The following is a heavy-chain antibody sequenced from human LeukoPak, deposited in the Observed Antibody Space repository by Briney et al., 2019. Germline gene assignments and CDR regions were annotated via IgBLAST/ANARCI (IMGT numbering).Heavy chain of an antibody. J-gene: IGHJ4*02. CDR2: IKSKTDGGTT. CDR3: TTVAYYYGSGSYDY. Sequence: GGSLRLSCAASGFTFSNAWMSWVRQAPGKGLEWVGRIKSKTDGGTTDYAAPVKGRFTISRDDSKNTLYLQMNSLKTEDTAVYYCTTVAYYYGSGSYDYWGQGTLVTVSS. CDR1: GFTFSNAW. D-gene: IGHD3-10*01. V-gene: IGHV3-15*01.